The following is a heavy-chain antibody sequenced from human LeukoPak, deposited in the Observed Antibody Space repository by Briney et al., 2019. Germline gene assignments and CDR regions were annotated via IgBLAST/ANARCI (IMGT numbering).Heavy chain of an antibody. CDR2: ISSSSSYI. CDR3: ARALIDGNMPFDY. D-gene: IGHD4-23*01. V-gene: IGHV3-21*01. J-gene: IGHJ4*02. Sequence: KPGGSLRLSCAASGFTFSSYSMNWVRQAPGKGLEWVSSISSSSSYIYYADSVKGRFTISRDNAKNSLYLQMNSLRAEDTAVYYFARALIDGNMPFDYWGQGTLVAVSS. CDR1: GFTFSSYS.